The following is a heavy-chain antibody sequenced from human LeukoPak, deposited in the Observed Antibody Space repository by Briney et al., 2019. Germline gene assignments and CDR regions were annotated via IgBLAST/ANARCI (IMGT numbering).Heavy chain of an antibody. CDR3: ARGAAGTSNWYLNFDY. CDR1: GGSIRSYY. J-gene: IGHJ4*02. D-gene: IGHD6-13*01. CDR2: IYYSGST. V-gene: IGHV4-59*01. Sequence: PSETLSLTCTVSGGSIRSYYWSWIRQPPGKGLEWIGYIYYSGSTNYNPSLKSRVTISVDTSKNQFSLKLSSVTAADTAVYYCARGAAGTSNWYLNFDYWGQGTLVTVSS.